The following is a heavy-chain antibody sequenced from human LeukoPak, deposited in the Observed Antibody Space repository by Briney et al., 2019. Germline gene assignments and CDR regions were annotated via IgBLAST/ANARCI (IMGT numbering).Heavy chain of an antibody. CDR1: GFTFSSYG. J-gene: IGHJ4*02. CDR2: ISYDGSNK. V-gene: IGHV3-30*03. D-gene: IGHD3-10*01. Sequence: GGSLRLSRAASGFTFSSYGMHWVRQAPGKGLEWVAVISYDGSNKYYADSVKGRFTISRDNSKNTLYLQMNSLRAEDTAVYYCARDGRNVLLWFGESRPEYYFDYWGQGTLVTVSS. CDR3: ARDGRNVLLWFGESRPEYYFDY.